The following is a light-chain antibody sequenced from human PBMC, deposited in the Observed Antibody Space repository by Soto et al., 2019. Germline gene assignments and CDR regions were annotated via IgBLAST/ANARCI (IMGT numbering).Light chain of an antibody. J-gene: IGKJ1*01. Sequence: EIVLAQSPATLSLSAGERASLSCRASQNISSYLIWYQQKSGQAPRLLIYDVSNRATGIPARFSGIGSGTDFTLTLRSLDPEDCAVYYCQQRSNWTRTFCQGTKVDI. CDR1: QNISSY. CDR3: QQRSNWTRT. V-gene: IGKV3-11*01. CDR2: DVS.